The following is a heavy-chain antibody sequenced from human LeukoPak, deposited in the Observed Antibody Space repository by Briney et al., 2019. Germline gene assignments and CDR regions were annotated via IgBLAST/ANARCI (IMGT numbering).Heavy chain of an antibody. CDR2: ISYDGSNK. Sequence: GGSLRLSCAASGFNFGGYSMNWVRQAPGKGLEWVAVISYDGSNKYYADSVKGRFTISRDNSKNTLYLQMNSLRAEDTAVYYCAKVYGSGSYMDGEYYLDYWGQGTLVTVSS. CDR3: AKVYGSGSYMDGEYYLDY. CDR1: GFNFGGYS. D-gene: IGHD3-10*01. V-gene: IGHV3-30*18. J-gene: IGHJ4*02.